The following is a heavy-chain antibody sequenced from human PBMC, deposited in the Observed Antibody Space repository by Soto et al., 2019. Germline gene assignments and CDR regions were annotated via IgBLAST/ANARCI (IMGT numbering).Heavy chain of an antibody. CDR3: AGSTSTNYFDY. D-gene: IGHD2-2*01. CDR2: IYYGGST. V-gene: IGHV4-31*03. CDR1: GGSISSGGYY. J-gene: IGHJ4*02. Sequence: PSETLSLTCTVSGGSISSGGYYWSWIRQHPGKGLEWIGYIYYGGSTYYNPSLKSRVTISVDTSKNQFSLKLSSVTAADTAVYYCAGSTSTNYFDYWGQGTLVTVSS.